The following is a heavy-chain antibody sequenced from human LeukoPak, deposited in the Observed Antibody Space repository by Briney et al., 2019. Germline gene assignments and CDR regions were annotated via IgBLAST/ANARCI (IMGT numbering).Heavy chain of an antibody. J-gene: IGHJ3*02. V-gene: IGHV3-30*02. Sequence: GGSLRLSCAASGFTFSSYGMHWVRQAPGKGLEWVAFIRYDGSNKYYADSVKGRFTISRDNSKNTLYLQMNSLRAEDTAVYYCAKDSYRYCSSTSCYAFDIWGQETMVTVSS. CDR2: IRYDGSNK. CDR1: GFTFSSYG. CDR3: AKDSYRYCSSTSCYAFDI. D-gene: IGHD2-2*01.